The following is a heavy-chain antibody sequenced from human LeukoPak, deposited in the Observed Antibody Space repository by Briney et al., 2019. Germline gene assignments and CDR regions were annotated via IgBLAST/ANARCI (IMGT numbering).Heavy chain of an antibody. V-gene: IGHV1-69*04. J-gene: IGHJ4*02. Sequence: SVKVSCQASVGTFSSYAISWVRQPPGQGLEWMGRIIPIFGIANYAQKSQGRVTITADKSTSTAYMELSSLRSEDTAVYYCARGETGGAFDYWGQGTLVTVSS. D-gene: IGHD3-16*01. CDR2: IIPIFGIA. CDR3: ARGETGGAFDY. CDR1: VGTFSSYA.